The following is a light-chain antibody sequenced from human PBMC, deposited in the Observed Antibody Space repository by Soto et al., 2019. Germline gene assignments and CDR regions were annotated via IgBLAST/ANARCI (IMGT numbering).Light chain of an antibody. CDR3: QQYETWPLT. CDR1: QGVSRK. V-gene: IGKV3-15*01. Sequence: EIVMTQSPATLSVAPGERVTLSCRASQGVSRKLAGYQQKSGQAPRLLISDASPRATGIPARFSGSGSGTEFTLTISRLQPEDCAIYYCQQYETWPLTFGGGTKVEIK. J-gene: IGKJ4*02. CDR2: DAS.